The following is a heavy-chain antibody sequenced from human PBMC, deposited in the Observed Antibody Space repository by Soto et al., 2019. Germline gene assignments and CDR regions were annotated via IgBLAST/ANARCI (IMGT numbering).Heavy chain of an antibody. CDR2: ISYDGNNK. CDR3: AKLELRLGDAFDI. CDR1: GFTFSSYA. V-gene: IGHV3-30-3*02. D-gene: IGHD1-7*01. J-gene: IGHJ3*02. Sequence: PGGSLRLSCAASGFTFSSYAMHWVRQAPGKGLEWVAVISYDGNNKYYADSVKGRFTISRDNSKNTLYLQMNSLRAEDTAVYYCAKLELRLGDAFDIWGQGTMVTVSS.